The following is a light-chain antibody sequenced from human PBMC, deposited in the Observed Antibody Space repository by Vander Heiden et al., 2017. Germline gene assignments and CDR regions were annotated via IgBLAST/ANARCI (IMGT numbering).Light chain of an antibody. J-gene: IGLJ2*01. Sequence: QSAPTPPASVPGSPGQSNSISRTGTSAGVGGYNHVSWYQQHPGKAPKLMIYEVSNRPSGVSNRFSGSKSGNTASLTISELQAEDEADYYCTSYTTSSTVVFGGGTKVTVL. CDR2: EVS. CDR1: SAGVGGYNH. CDR3: TSYTTSSTVV. V-gene: IGLV2-14*01.